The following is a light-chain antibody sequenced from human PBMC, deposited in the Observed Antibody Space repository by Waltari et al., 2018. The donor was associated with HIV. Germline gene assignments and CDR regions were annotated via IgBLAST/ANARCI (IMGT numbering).Light chain of an antibody. CDR3: NSRDSSGNHWV. CDR1: SLSSYY. Sequence: SSELTQDPAVSVALGQTVTITCQGDSLSSYYASWYQQKPGQAPILVICDKNHRPSGIPDRFSGSSSGNTASLTITGAQAEDEADYYCNSRDSSGNHWVFGGGTKLTVL. V-gene: IGLV3-19*01. CDR2: DKN. J-gene: IGLJ3*02.